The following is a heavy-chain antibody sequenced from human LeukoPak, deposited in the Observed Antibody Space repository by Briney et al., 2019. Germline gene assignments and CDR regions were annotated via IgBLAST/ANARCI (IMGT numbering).Heavy chain of an antibody. J-gene: IGHJ5*02. CDR2: ISYSGNT. D-gene: IGHD3-10*01. V-gene: IGHV4-31*01. CDR3: ASVDTMVRGVINWFDP. CDR1: GGSINTVANY. Sequence: SETLSLTCTLSGGSINTVANYWTWVRQYPGNGLELIGNISYSGNTYYNPSLNNQLTKSVATSKNQFPLRLDSVTAADPAVYSCASVDTMVRGVINWFDPWGEGTLVIVSS.